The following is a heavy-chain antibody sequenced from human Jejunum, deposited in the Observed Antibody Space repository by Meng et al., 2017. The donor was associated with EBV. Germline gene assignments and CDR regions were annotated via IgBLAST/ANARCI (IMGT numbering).Heavy chain of an antibody. Sequence: EVQLVGSGXGLVKPGESLRLSCAASGFTFTNAHMTWVRQAPGKGLEWVGRIKRTTDGGTTDYAAPVKGRFTISRDDSKNTLYLQMNSLKTEDTAVYYCTDVGGDMIWGQGTLVTVSS. J-gene: IGHJ4*02. CDR3: TDVGGDMI. V-gene: IGHV3-15*01. D-gene: IGHD3-16*01. CDR1: GFTFTNAH. CDR2: IKRTTDGGTT.